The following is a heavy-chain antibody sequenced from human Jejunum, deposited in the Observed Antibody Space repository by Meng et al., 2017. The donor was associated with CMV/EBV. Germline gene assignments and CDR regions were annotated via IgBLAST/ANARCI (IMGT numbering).Heavy chain of an antibody. CDR1: GTSISRCDYS. D-gene: IGHD3-10*01. J-gene: IGHJ4*02. CDR2: IYYNGNA. Sequence: QVHLEASAHRLVKPHKPLPLTCTVSGTSISRCDYSWNWIRQSPGKGLEWIGYIYYNGNAYYNPSLQSRVSISVDTSKNEFSLNLNSVTAADTALYFCARGGIFRGIDYWGQGTLVTVSS. CDR3: ARGGIFRGIDY. V-gene: IGHV4-30-4*01.